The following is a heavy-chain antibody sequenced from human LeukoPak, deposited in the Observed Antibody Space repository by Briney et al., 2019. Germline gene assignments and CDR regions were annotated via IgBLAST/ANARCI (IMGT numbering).Heavy chain of an antibody. Sequence: ASVKVSCKASGYTFTSYGISWVRQAPGQGLEWMGWISAYNGNTNYAQKLQGRVTMTTDTSTSTAYMELRSLRSDDTAVYYCARPGYSSSWYFWGSGYYYGMDVWGQGTTVTVSS. CDR1: GYTFTSYG. V-gene: IGHV1-18*01. J-gene: IGHJ6*02. CDR2: ISAYNGNT. D-gene: IGHD6-13*01. CDR3: ARPGYSSSWYFWGSGYYYGMDV.